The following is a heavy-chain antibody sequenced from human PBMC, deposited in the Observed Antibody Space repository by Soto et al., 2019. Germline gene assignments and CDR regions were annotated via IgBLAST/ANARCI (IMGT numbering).Heavy chain of an antibody. J-gene: IGHJ3*02. Sequence: QLQLQESGPGLVKPSETLSLTCAVSGDSISSGSYYWGWIRQPPGKGLEWIGSIYDSVTSYYNPSLKSRVTISVDTSKNQFSLKLSSVTAADTAVYYCARIKLERGAITAFDIWGQGTMVTVSS. D-gene: IGHD2-2*01. CDR2: IYDSVTS. V-gene: IGHV4-39*01. CDR3: ARIKLERGAITAFDI. CDR1: GDSISSGSYY.